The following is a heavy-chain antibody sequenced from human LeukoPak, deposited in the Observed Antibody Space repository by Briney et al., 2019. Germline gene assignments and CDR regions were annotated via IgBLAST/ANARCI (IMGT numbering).Heavy chain of an antibody. CDR2: ISYDGSNK. CDR3: ARAPILGYCSGGSCYSRGAAFDI. D-gene: IGHD2-15*01. CDR1: GFTFSSYA. V-gene: IGHV3-30-3*01. Sequence: PGRSLRLSCAASGFTFSSYAMHWVRQAPGKGLEWVAVISYDGSNKYYADSVKGRFTISRDNSKNTLYLQMNSLRAEDTAVYYCARAPILGYCSGGSCYSRGAAFDIWGQGTMVTVSS. J-gene: IGHJ3*02.